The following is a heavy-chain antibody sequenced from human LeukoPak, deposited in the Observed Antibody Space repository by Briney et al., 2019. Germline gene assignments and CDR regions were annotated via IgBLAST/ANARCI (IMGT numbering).Heavy chain of an antibody. CDR3: ARDQREIAGGRAFDI. V-gene: IGHV1-18*01. J-gene: IGHJ3*02. D-gene: IGHD6-25*01. CDR1: GYTFTSYG. Sequence: ASVKVSCKASGYTFTSYGISCVRQAPGQGLEWIGWISAYNGNTNYAQKLQGRVTMTTDTSTSTAYMELRSLRSDDTAVYYCARDQREIAGGRAFDIWGQGTMVIVSS. CDR2: ISAYNGNT.